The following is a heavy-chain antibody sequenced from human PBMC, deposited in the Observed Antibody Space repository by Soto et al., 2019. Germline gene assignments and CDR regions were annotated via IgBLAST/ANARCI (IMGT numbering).Heavy chain of an antibody. CDR2: TXXRXXXXX. D-gene: IGHD2-2*01. CDR3: GTFLSTTSPDV. Sequence: SQTLSLTCAISGASVSSKSAAWNWIRQSPSRGLEWLGXTXXRXXXXXDXPVSVKSRITINPDTSKNQFSLQLNSVTPEDTAVYYCGTFLSTTSPDVWGPGTTVTASS. CDR1: GASVSSKSAA. J-gene: IGHJ6*02. V-gene: IGHV6-1*01.